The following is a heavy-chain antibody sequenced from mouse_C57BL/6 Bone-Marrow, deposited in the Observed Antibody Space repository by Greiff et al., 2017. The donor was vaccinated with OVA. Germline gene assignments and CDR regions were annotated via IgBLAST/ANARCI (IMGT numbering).Heavy chain of an antibody. D-gene: IGHD1-1*01. J-gene: IGHJ4*01. CDR1: GFTFSDYG. CDR2: ISNLAYSI. CDR3: ARHDGSSVYAMDY. V-gene: IGHV5-15*01. Sequence: VQLKESGGGLVQPGGSLKLSCAASGFTFSDYGMAWVRQAPRKGPEWVAFISNLAYSIYYADTVTGRFTISRENAKNTLYLEMSSLRSEDTAMYYCARHDGSSVYAMDYWGQGTSVTVSS.